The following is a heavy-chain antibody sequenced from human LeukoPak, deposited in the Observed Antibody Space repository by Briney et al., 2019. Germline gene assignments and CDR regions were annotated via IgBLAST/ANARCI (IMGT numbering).Heavy chain of an antibody. Sequence: ASVKVSCKASGYTFSAYYIHWVRQAPGQGLEWMGWINPNSGGTNYAQKSQGRVTMTRDTSISTAYMELSRLRSDDTAVYYCARVEDYDFWSGYYWYYYGMDVWGQGTTVTVSS. J-gene: IGHJ6*02. D-gene: IGHD3-3*01. CDR3: ARVEDYDFWSGYYWYYYGMDV. CDR1: GYTFSAYY. V-gene: IGHV1-2*02. CDR2: INPNSGGT.